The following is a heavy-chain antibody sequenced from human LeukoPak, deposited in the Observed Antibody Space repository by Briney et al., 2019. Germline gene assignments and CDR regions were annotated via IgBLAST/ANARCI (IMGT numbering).Heavy chain of an antibody. CDR3: ARAVVVPAASIYSFDY. CDR2: IYYSGST. CDR1: GDSISSSSYY. D-gene: IGHD2-2*01. J-gene: IGHJ4*02. V-gene: IGHV4-39*07. Sequence: PSETLSLTCTVSGDSISSSSYYWGWIRQPPGKGLEWIGSIYYSGSTYYNPSLKSRVTISVDTSKNQFSLKLSSVTAADTAVYYCARAVVVPAASIYSFDYWGQGTLVTVSS.